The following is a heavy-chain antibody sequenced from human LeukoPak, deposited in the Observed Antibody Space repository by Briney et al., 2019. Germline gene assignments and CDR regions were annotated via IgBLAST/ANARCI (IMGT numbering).Heavy chain of an antibody. D-gene: IGHD5-12*01. J-gene: IGHJ4*02. CDR3: ARDPRADIVATGSVERDY. V-gene: IGHV1-46*01. Sequence: RGASVKVSCKASGYTFTSYYMHWARQAPGQGLEWMGIINPSGGSTSYAQKFQGRVTMTRDTSTSTVYMELSSLRSEDTAVYYCARDPRADIVATGSVERDYWGQGTLVTVSS. CDR1: GYTFTSYY. CDR2: INPSGGST.